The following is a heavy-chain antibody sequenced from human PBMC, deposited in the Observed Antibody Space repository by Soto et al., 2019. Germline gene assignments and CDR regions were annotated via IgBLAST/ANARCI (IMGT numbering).Heavy chain of an antibody. CDR3: ASSPRGYCSSTSCRELDNYYGMDV. Sequence: LGESLKISCKGSGYSFTSYWISWVRQMPGKGLEWMGRIDPSDSYTNYSPSFQGHVTISADKSISTAYLQWSSLKASDTAMYYCASSPRGYCSSTSCRELDNYYGMDVWGQGTTVTVPS. CDR1: GYSFTSYW. J-gene: IGHJ6*02. CDR2: IDPSDSYT. V-gene: IGHV5-10-1*01. D-gene: IGHD2-2*01.